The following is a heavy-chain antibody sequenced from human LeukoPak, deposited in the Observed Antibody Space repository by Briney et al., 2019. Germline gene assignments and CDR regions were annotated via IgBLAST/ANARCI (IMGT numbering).Heavy chain of an antibody. CDR1: GVSISDGYY. V-gene: IGHV4-38-2*01. Sequence: KPSETLSLTCDVSGVSISDGYYWGWIRQPPGKGLERIGSLFHNGPSYYNPSLKSRVIITMDTSKNQFFLKLTSVTAADTAVYFCARLWFEHWIDPWGQGALVTVS. CDR2: LFHNGPS. J-gene: IGHJ5*02. CDR3: ARLWFEHWIDP. D-gene: IGHD2-21*01.